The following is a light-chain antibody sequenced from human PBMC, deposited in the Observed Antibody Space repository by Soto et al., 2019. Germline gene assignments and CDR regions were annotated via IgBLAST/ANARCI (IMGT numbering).Light chain of an antibody. CDR2: GAS. CDR1: QSFSSN. Sequence: EIVMTQSPATLSVSPGERATLSCRASQSFSSNLAWYQQKPGQAPRLLIYGASTRATGIPARFSGSGSGTEFTLTISSLQSEDFAVYYCHQYNNWWTFGQGTKVDIK. V-gene: IGKV3-15*01. CDR3: HQYNNWWT. J-gene: IGKJ1*01.